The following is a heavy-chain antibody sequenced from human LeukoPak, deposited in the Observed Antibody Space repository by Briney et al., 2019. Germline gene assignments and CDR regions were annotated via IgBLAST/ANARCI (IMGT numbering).Heavy chain of an antibody. J-gene: IGHJ4*02. CDR2: ISGSSTYI. CDR1: GFTFSSIA. CDR3: ARDRPYDY. Sequence: GGSLRLSCAASGFTFSSIAMTWVRQAPGKGLEWVSFISGSSTYINYADAVKGRFTISRDNAKNSLYLQMNSLRAEDTAVYYCARDRPYDYWGQGTLVTVSS. V-gene: IGHV3-21*01.